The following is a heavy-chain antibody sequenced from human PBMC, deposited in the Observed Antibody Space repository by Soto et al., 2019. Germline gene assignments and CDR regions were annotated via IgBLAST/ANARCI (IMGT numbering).Heavy chain of an antibody. CDR3: VRERSGYSYADS. J-gene: IGHJ4*02. V-gene: IGHV3-23*01. Sequence: GGSLRLSCAASGFTFSSYAMSWVRQAPGKGLEWVSAISGSGANTYYTDSVKGRFTISRDNFKNTPYLQMNSLRAEDSAMFYCVRERSGYSYADSWGQGTLVTVSS. CDR1: GFTFSSYA. CDR2: ISGSGANT. D-gene: IGHD5-18*01.